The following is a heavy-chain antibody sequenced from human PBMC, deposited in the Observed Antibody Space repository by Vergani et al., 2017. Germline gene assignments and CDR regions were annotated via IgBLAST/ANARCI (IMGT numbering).Heavy chain of an antibody. Sequence: QVQLVQSGAEVKKPGASVKVSCKASGYTFTGYYMHWVRQAPGKGLEWMGGFDPEDGETIYAQKFQGRVTMTEDTSTDTAYMELSSLRSEDTAVYYCATGARVRWLHEGNSVSDDFDYWGQGTLVTVSS. D-gene: IGHD2/OR15-2a*01. V-gene: IGHV1-24*01. CDR2: FDPEDGET. CDR1: GYTFTGYY. CDR3: ATGARVRWLHEGNSVSDDFDY. J-gene: IGHJ4*02.